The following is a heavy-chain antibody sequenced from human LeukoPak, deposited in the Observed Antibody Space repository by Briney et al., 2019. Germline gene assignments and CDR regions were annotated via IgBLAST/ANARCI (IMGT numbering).Heavy chain of an antibody. CDR2: IFSSSTYI. Sequence: GESLRLSCAASGFAFNTYSMNWVRQAPGKGLEWVSFIFSSSTYIYYTDSVKGRFTISRDNARNSLYLQMDNLRAEDRGVYYCARDFYDGFALDYWGQGTLVTVSS. J-gene: IGHJ4*02. CDR1: GFAFNTYS. D-gene: IGHD2/OR15-2a*01. V-gene: IGHV3-21*03. CDR3: ARDFYDGFALDY.